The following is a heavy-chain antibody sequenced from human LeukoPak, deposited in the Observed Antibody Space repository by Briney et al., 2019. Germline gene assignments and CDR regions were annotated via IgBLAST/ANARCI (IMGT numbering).Heavy chain of an antibody. V-gene: IGHV3-30-3*01. Sequence: PGGSLRLSCAASGFTFSSYAMHWVRQAPGKGLEWVAVISYDGSNKYYADSVKGRFTISRDNSKNTLYLQMNSLRAEDTAVYYCAKDGSGSRGWRLDYWGQGTLVTVSS. CDR3: AKDGSGSRGWRLDY. CDR2: ISYDGSNK. CDR1: GFTFSSYA. D-gene: IGHD6-19*01. J-gene: IGHJ4*02.